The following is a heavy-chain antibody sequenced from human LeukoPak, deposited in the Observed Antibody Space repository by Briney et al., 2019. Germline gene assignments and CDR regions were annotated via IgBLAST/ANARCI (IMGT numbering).Heavy chain of an antibody. CDR1: GCTFSSYG. V-gene: IGHV3-30*18. D-gene: IGHD6-13*01. J-gene: IGHJ4*02. CDR3: AKDQQGFDY. Sequence: GSSLRLSCAAPGCTFSSYGMHWVRQAPGKGLEWVAVISYDGSNKYYADSVKGRFTISRDNSKNTLYLQMNSLRAEDTAVYYCAKDQQGFDYWGQGTLVTVSS. CDR2: ISYDGSNK.